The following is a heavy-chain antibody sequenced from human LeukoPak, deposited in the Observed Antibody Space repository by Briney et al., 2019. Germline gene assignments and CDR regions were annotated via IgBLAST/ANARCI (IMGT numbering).Heavy chain of an antibody. CDR3: ARASYSYDISGWVPFDY. J-gene: IGHJ4*02. V-gene: IGHV4-39*01. CDR1: GGSISSSSYY. D-gene: IGHD3-22*01. CDR2: IYYSGST. Sequence: PSETLSLTCTVSGGSISSSSYYWGWIRQPPGKGLEWIGSIYYSGSTYYNPSLKSRVTISVDTSKNQFSLRLSSVTAADTAVYYCARASYSYDISGWVPFDYWGQGTVVTVSS.